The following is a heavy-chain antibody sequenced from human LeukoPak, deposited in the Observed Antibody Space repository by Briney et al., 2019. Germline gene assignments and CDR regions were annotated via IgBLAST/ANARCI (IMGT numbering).Heavy chain of an antibody. D-gene: IGHD2-15*01. CDR1: GFTFSKYG. V-gene: IGHV3-30*02. J-gene: IGHJ6*03. Sequence: PGGSLRLSCAASGFTFSKYGMHWVRQAPGKGLEWEAFIRYDGSNKYYADSVKGRFTISRDNAENSLFLQMNSLRAEDTAVYYCARAERPVRYETILSHMDVWGKGTTVTVSS. CDR3: ARAERPVRYETILSHMDV. CDR2: IRYDGSNK.